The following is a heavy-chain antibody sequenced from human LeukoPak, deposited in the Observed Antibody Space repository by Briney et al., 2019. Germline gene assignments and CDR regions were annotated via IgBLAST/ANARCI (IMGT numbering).Heavy chain of an antibody. Sequence: SETLSLTCAVYGGSFSGYYWSWIRQPPGKGLECFGEINHSGSTYYNPSLKSRVTISVDTSENQFSLKLSSVTAADTAVYYCARYVVYGSGKYYFDYWGQGTLVTVSS. J-gene: IGHJ4*02. CDR1: GGSFSGYY. CDR3: ARYVVYGSGKYYFDY. V-gene: IGHV4-34*01. CDR2: INHSGST. D-gene: IGHD3-10*01.